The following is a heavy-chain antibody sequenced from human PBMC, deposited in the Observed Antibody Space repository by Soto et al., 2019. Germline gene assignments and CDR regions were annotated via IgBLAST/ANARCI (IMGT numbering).Heavy chain of an antibody. CDR3: ARQDYGDSPDS. CDR1: GGSISTYY. CDR2: IYYSGST. V-gene: IGHV4-59*08. Sequence: SETLSLTCTVSGGSISTYYWSWIRQPPGKGLEWIGYIYYSGSTNYNPSLKSRVTISVDTSKNQFSLRLTSVTAADTAVYYCARQDYGDSPDSWGQGTLVTVSS. J-gene: IGHJ4*02. D-gene: IGHD4-17*01.